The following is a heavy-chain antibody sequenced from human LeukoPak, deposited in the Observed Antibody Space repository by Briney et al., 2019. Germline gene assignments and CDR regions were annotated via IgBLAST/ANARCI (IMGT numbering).Heavy chain of an antibody. V-gene: IGHV4-4*07. CDR3: ARDRSLGELTTESPSFDY. D-gene: IGHD3-16*01. Sequence: SETLSLTCTVFGGSISSYYWGWIRQPAGKGLEWIGRIYSSGSTKYNPPLKSRVTMSIDTSKNQFSLKLSSVTAADTAVYYCARDRSLGELTTESPSFDYWGQGTLVTVSS. CDR1: GGSISSYY. J-gene: IGHJ4*02. CDR2: IYSSGST.